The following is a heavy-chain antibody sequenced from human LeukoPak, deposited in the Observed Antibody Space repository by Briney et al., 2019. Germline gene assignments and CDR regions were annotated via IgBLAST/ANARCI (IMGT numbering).Heavy chain of an antibody. CDR3: ARRDWMDV. D-gene: IGHD2-21*01. CDR1: GFTFSSYE. CDR2: ISSSDNSI. V-gene: IGHV3-48*03. J-gene: IGHJ6*02. Sequence: GGSLRLSCAASGFTFSSYEMNWVRQAPGKGLEWVSYISSSDNSIYYADSVKGRFTISRDNAYKSLYLQMNSLRAEDTAVYYCARRDWMDVWGQGTTVTVSS.